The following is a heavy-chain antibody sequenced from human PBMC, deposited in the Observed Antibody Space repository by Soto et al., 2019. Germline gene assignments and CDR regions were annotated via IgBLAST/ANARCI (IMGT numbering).Heavy chain of an antibody. Sequence: QVQLQESGPGLVKPSQTLSLTCTVSGGSISSGDYYWSWIRQPPGKGLEWIGYIYYSGSTYYNPSLKCRVTIAVVTSKDQFSLKLSYVSAADTAVYYCAREDYYYGWGSYYRWGQGTLVTVCS. CDR1: GGSISSGDYY. J-gene: IGHJ4*01. CDR2: IYYSGST. D-gene: IGHD3-10*01. V-gene: IGHV4-30-4*01. CDR3: AREDYYYGWGSYYR.